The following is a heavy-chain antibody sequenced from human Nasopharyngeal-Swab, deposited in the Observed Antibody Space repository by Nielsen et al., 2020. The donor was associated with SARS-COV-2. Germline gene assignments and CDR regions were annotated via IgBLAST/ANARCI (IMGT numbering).Heavy chain of an antibody. CDR3: ARGHDTSDY. Sequence: WVRQASGQGLEWMGWINTNTGNPTYARGFTGRFVFSLDTSVSTAYLQISSLKAEDTAVYYCARGHDTSDYWGQGTLVTVSS. CDR2: INTNTGNP. D-gene: IGHD3-9*01. J-gene: IGHJ4*02. V-gene: IGHV7-4-1*02.